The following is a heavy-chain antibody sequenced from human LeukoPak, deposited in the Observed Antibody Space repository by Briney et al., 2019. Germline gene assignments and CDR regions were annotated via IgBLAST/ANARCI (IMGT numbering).Heavy chain of an antibody. CDR2: INSDGSST. CDR1: GFTFSSYW. J-gene: IGHJ6*02. CDR3: ARDRSYYDFWSAPSMDV. V-gene: IGHV3-74*01. D-gene: IGHD3-3*01. Sequence: PGGSLRLSCAASGFTFSSYWMHWVRQAPGKGLVWVSRINSDGSSTSYADSVKGRFTISRDNAKNSLYLQMNSLRAEDTAVYYCARDRSYYDFWSAPSMDVWGQGTTVTVSS.